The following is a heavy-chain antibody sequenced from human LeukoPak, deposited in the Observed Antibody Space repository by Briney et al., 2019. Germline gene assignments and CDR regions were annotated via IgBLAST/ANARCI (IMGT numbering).Heavy chain of an antibody. CDR2: ISYAGSNK. CDR1: GFTFSSYA. V-gene: IGHV3-30-3*01. J-gene: IGHJ3*01. Sequence: GGSLRLSCAASGFTFSSYAMHWVRQAPGKGLEWVAVISYAGSNKYYADSVKGRFTISRDNSKNTLYLQMNSLRAEDTAVYYCARDVSGGAFDFWGQGTMVTVSS. D-gene: IGHD1-26*01. CDR3: ARDVSGGAFDF.